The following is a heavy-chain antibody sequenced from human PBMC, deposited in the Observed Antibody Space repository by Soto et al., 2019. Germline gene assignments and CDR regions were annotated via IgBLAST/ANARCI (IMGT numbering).Heavy chain of an antibody. CDR2: IYPGDSDT. CDR1: GYRFTTYW. J-gene: IGHJ6*02. CDR3: ARHGDCYNKYYYYVMDV. Sequence: PGESLKISCKGSGYRFTTYWIVWVRQMPGKGLEWMGIIYPGDSDTRYSPSFQGQVTISADKSISTAYLQWSSLKASDTAMYYCARHGDCYNKYYYYVMDVWGQGTTVTGSS. D-gene: IGHD2-21*01. V-gene: IGHV5-51*01.